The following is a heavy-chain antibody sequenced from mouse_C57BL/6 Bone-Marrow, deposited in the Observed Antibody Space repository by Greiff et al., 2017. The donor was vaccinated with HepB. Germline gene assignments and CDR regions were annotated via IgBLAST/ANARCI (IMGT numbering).Heavy chain of an antibody. CDR1: GYTFTDYY. CDR3: ARLWDYDGGYAMDY. Sequence: EVQLQQSGPELVKPGASVKISCKASGYTFTDYYMNWVKQSHGKSLEWIGDINPNNGGTSYNQKFKGKATLTVDKSSSTAYMELRSLTSEDSAVYYCARLWDYDGGYAMDYWGQGTSVTVSS. V-gene: IGHV1-26*01. J-gene: IGHJ4*01. CDR2: INPNNGGT. D-gene: IGHD2-4*01.